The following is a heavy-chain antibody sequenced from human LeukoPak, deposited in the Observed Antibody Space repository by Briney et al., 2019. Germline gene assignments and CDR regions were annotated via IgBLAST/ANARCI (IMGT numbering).Heavy chain of an antibody. CDR2: ISSSGGDT. CDR3: ARSYDILTGTLDY. D-gene: IGHD3-9*01. V-gene: IGHV3-23*01. J-gene: IGHJ4*02. CDR1: GFTLTNYA. Sequence: PGGSLRLSCTASGFTLTNYAMNWVRQAPGKGLEWVSAISSSGGDTYHADSVKGRFTISRDNSKNTLYLQMNSMRAEDTAMYYCARSYDILTGTLDYWGQGTLVTVSS.